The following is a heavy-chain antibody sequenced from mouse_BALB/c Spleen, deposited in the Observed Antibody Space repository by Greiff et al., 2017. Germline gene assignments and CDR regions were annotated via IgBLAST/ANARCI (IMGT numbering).Heavy chain of an antibody. CDR1: GFTFSSFG. D-gene: IGHD4-1*01. V-gene: IGHV5-17*02. Sequence: EVNVVESGGGLVQPGGSRKLSCAASGFTFSSFGMHWVRQAPEKGLEWVAYISSGSSTIYYADTVKGRFTISRDNPKNTLFLQMTSLRSEDTAMYYCARVETGTSWFAYWGQGTLVTVSA. CDR2: ISSGSSTI. CDR3: ARVETGTSWFAY. J-gene: IGHJ3*01.